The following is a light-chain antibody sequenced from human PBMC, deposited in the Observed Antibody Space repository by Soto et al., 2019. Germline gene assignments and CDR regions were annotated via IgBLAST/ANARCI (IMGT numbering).Light chain of an antibody. CDR2: DAS. Sequence: EIVLTQSPGTLSLSPGERATLSCRASQSVDDKYLAWYQQKRGQAPRLLIYDASSRATGVPDRFSGSGSGTDFTLTISRLEPDDFALYYCQQSPRTFGQGTKVEIK. CDR1: QSVDDKY. CDR3: QQSPRT. V-gene: IGKV3-20*01. J-gene: IGKJ1*01.